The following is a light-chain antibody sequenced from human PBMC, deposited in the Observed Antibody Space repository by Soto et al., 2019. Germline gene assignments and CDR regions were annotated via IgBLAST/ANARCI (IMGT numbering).Light chain of an antibody. J-gene: IGLJ2*01. CDR1: SRDIGGYNS. Sequence: QSALTQPRSVSGSPGQSVTMSCTGTSRDIGGYNSVSWYQQHPGKAPKLMIYAVTKRPSGVPDRFSGSKSGNTASLTISGLQAEDETDYYCCSNAGAYTIFGGGTKLTVL. V-gene: IGLV2-11*01. CDR2: AVT. CDR3: CSNAGAYTI.